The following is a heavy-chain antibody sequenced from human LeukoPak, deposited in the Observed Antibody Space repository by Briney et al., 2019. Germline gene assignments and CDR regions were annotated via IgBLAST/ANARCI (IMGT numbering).Heavy chain of an antibody. J-gene: IGHJ4*02. CDR3: ARGNYGESSTFDY. V-gene: IGHV3-33*01. Sequence: TGGSLRLSCAASGFTFRSYGMYWVRQAPGKGLEWVAVIWWDGSKKYYVDSVTGRFTISRDNSKNTLYLQMNSLRAEDTAVYYCARGNYGESSTFDYGGQGTLVTVSS. CDR2: IWWDGSKK. CDR1: GFTFRSYG. D-gene: IGHD4-17*01.